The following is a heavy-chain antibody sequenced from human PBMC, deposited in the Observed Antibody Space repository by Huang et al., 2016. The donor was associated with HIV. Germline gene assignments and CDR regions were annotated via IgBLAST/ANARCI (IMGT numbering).Heavy chain of an antibody. CDR2: SNAGNGNK. CDR1: GYTFTSYA. V-gene: IGHV1-3*01. Sequence: QVQLVQSGAEVKKPGASVKVSCKASGYTFTSYAMHWVRQAPGQRLEWMGGSNAGNGNKKYSQKFQGRVTITRDTSASTAYMELSSLRSEDTAVYYCARAAGAFYYYYYYMDVWGKGTTVTVSS. D-gene: IGHD6-13*01. J-gene: IGHJ6*03. CDR3: ARAAGAFYYYYYYMDV.